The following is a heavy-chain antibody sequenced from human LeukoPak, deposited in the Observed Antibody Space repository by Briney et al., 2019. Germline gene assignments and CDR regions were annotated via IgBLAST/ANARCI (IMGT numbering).Heavy chain of an antibody. J-gene: IGHJ4*02. CDR3: ARAPLWGYDY. CDR1: GGSINTYH. CDR2: IYYSGST. V-gene: IGHV4-59*01. Sequence: SETLSLTCTVSGGSINTYHWSWVRQPPGKGLEWIGYIYYSGSTNYNPSLKSRVTISVDTSKNQFSLKLSSVTAADTAMYYCARAPLWGYDYWGQGTLVSVSS. D-gene: IGHD3-16*01.